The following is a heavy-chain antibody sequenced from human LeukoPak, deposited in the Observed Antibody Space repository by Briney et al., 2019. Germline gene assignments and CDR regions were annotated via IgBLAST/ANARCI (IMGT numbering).Heavy chain of an antibody. CDR1: GFTFSSYG. CDR2: IWYDGSNK. CDR3: ARGGTYYDFWSGYSYYYGMDV. Sequence: PGGSLRLSCAASGFTFSSYGMHWVRQAPGKGMEWVAVIWYDGSNKYYADSVKGRFTISRDNSKNTLYLQMNSLRAEDTAVYYCARGGTYYDFWSGYSYYYGMDVWGQGTTVTVSS. V-gene: IGHV3-33*01. J-gene: IGHJ6*02. D-gene: IGHD3-3*01.